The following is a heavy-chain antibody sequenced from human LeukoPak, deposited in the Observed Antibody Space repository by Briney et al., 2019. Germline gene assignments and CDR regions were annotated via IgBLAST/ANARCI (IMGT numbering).Heavy chain of an antibody. CDR3: AKDRWVTDIVVVPAAKGGMDV. D-gene: IGHD2-2*01. J-gene: IGHJ6*04. V-gene: IGHV3-23*01. Sequence: PGGSLRLSCAASGFTFSSYAMSWVRQAPGKGLEWVSAISGSGGSTYYADSVKGRFTISRDNSKNTLYLQMNSLRAEDTAVYYCAKDRWVTDIVVVPAAKGGMDVWGKETTVTVSS. CDR1: GFTFSSYA. CDR2: ISGSGGST.